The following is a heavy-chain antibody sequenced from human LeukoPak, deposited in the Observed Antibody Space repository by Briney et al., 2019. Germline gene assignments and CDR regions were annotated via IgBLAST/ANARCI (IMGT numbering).Heavy chain of an antibody. CDR2: IFHSGST. V-gene: IGHV4-34*12. J-gene: IGHJ4*02. D-gene: IGHD1-14*01. Sequence: SETLSLTCAVYGGSFSDDYWSWIRQPPGKGLEWIGYIFHSGSTNYNPSLKSRVTISVDTSKNQFSLRLTSVTAADTAVYYCVRTNPWDLTYYFDYWGQGTLVTVSS. CDR1: GGSFSDDY. CDR3: VRTNPWDLTYYFDY.